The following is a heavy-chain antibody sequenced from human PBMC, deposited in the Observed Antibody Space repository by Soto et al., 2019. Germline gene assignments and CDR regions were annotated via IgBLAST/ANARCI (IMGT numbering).Heavy chain of an antibody. CDR1: GYTFTNYG. CDR3: ARAPSAPGDYLDY. CDR2: FSAYNGNT. Sequence: ASVKVSCKASGYTFTNYGISWVRQAPGQGLEWMGWFSAYNGNTDYAQKVQGRVTITTDTSTTTAYMELRSLRSDDTAVYYCARAPSAPGDYLDYWGQGXLITVSS. V-gene: IGHV1-18*04. J-gene: IGHJ4*02.